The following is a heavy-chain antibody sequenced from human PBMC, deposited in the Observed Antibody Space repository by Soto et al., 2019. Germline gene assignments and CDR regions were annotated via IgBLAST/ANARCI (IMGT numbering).Heavy chain of an antibody. Sequence: QMQLHQWGAGLLKPSETLSLTCAVYGGSFSAYYWSWIRQTPGKGLEWIGQINHTASTSYNPSLKSRVTISVDSSKNQFSLNLKFVTAADTAVYYCARGRGNWFYVYWGQGNLVSVSS. CDR3: ARGRGNWFYVY. CDR2: INHTAST. D-gene: IGHD1-1*01. J-gene: IGHJ4*02. V-gene: IGHV4-34*01. CDR1: GGSFSAYY.